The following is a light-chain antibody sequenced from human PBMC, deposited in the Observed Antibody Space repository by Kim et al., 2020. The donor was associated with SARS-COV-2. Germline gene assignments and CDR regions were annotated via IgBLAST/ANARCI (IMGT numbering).Light chain of an antibody. CDR3: QQYGIAAPYT. Sequence: EIVFTQSPGTLSLSPGERATLSCRTSQSVCSHCLAWYQQKPGQAPRLLIYSVTNRATGIPDRFSGSGAGTDFTLTISRLEPKDFAVYYCQQYGIAAPYTFGQGTKLEI. CDR2: SVT. V-gene: IGKV3-20*01. J-gene: IGKJ2*01. CDR1: QSVCSHC.